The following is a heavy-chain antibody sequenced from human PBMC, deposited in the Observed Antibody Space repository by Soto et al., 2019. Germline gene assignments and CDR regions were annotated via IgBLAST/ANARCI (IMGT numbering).Heavy chain of an antibody. J-gene: IGHJ4*02. CDR3: ARRYGYSFDY. V-gene: IGHV4-61*01. CDR2: IYSSGST. Sequence: PSETLSLTCSVSGDSVSSYNYYWSWIRQSPGKGLEWIGYIYSSGSTNYNPSLKSRVTISVDTSKNQFSLKLSSVTAADTAVYYCARRYGYSFDYWGQGTLVTVSS. CDR1: GDSVSSYNYY. D-gene: IGHD1-1*01.